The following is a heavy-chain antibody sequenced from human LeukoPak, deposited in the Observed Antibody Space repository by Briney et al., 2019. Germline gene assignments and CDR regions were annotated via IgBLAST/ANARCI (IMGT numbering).Heavy chain of an antibody. CDR1: GFTFSNSE. V-gene: IGHV3-48*03. Sequence: PGGSLRLSCAASGFTFSNSEMNWVRQAPGKGLEWLLYINDRGSTIYYADSVKGPFTISRDNGKYSLYLPMNSLRAEATTAYHYVRDRGIGYSLEWGRGTRVTVSA. CDR2: INDRGSTI. CDR3: VRDRGIGYSLE. D-gene: IGHD2-21*01. J-gene: IGHJ4*02.